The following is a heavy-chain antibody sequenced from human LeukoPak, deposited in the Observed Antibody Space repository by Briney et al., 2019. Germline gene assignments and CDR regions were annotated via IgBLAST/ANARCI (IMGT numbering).Heavy chain of an antibody. CDR2: ISAYNGNT. CDR1: GYTFTSYG. V-gene: IGHV1-18*01. D-gene: IGHD1-26*01. J-gene: IGHJ4*02. CDR3: ARDAPYSGSYLDY. Sequence: GASVKVPCKASGYTFTSYGISWVRQAPGQGLEWMGWISAYNGNTNYPQKFQGRVTMTTDTSTTTAYMELRSLRSDDTAVYYCARDAPYSGSYLDYWGQGSLVTVSS.